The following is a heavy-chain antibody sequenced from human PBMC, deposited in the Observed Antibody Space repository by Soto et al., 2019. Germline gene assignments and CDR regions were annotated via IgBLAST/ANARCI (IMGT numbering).Heavy chain of an antibody. CDR1: GGSISSGGYY. CDR3: ARVWCSGGSCYTGVIWFDP. J-gene: IGHJ5*02. CDR2: IYYSGST. V-gene: IGHV4-31*03. D-gene: IGHD2-15*01. Sequence: SETLSLTCTVSGGSISSGGYYWSWIRQHPGKGLEWIGYIYYSGSTYYNPSLKSRVTISVDTSKNQFSLKLSSVTAADTAVYYCARVWCSGGSCYTGVIWFDPWGQGTLVTVSS.